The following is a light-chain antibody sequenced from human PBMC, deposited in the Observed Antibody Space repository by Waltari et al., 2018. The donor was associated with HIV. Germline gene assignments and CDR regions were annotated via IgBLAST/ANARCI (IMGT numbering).Light chain of an antibody. J-gene: IGLJ3*02. V-gene: IGLV3-25*03. CDR3: QSADNNALGV. Sequence: SYELTQPPSVSVSPGQTARITCSGDALPKQFAYWYQQKPGQAPVLMIYKDSERPSGIPERFSGSSSGTTVTLTISGVQAEDEADYYCQSADNNALGVFGGGTKLTVL. CDR1: ALPKQF. CDR2: KDS.